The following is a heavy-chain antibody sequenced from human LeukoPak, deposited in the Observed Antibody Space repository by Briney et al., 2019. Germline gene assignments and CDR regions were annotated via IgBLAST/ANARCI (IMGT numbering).Heavy chain of an antibody. J-gene: IGHJ5*02. CDR1: GGSFSGYY. Sequence: PSETLSLTCAVYGGSFSGYYWSWIRQPPGKGLEWIGEINHSGSTNYNPSLKSRVTISVDTSKNQFSLKLSSVTAADTAVYYCARGGVRGDNWFDPWGQGTLVTVSS. CDR2: INHSGST. D-gene: IGHD3-10*01. V-gene: IGHV4-34*01. CDR3: ARGGVRGDNWFDP.